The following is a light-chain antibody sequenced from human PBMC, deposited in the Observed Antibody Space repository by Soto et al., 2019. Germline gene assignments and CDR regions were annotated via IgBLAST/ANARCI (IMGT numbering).Light chain of an antibody. J-gene: IGKJ1*01. CDR3: HQYGRSPST. Sequence: EIVLTQSPGTLSLSPGERATLSCRASQSVSNSFLAWYQQKPGQAPRLLIFGASSRATGIPDRFSGSGSGTDFTLTISRLEPEDFAVYYCHQYGRSPSTFGQGTKVDSK. V-gene: IGKV3-20*01. CDR1: QSVSNSF. CDR2: GAS.